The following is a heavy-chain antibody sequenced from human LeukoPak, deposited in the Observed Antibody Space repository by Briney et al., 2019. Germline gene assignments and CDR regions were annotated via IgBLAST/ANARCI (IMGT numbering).Heavy chain of an antibody. Sequence: NPSETLSLTCAVYGGSFSGYYWSWIRQPPGKGLEWIGEINHSGSTNYNPSLKSRVTISVDTSKNQFSLKLSSVTAADTAVYYCARPRTFDFWSGSYYYYMDVWGKGTTVTVSS. CDR2: INHSGST. D-gene: IGHD3-3*01. CDR1: GGSFSGYY. J-gene: IGHJ6*03. V-gene: IGHV4-34*01. CDR3: ARPRTFDFWSGSYYYYMDV.